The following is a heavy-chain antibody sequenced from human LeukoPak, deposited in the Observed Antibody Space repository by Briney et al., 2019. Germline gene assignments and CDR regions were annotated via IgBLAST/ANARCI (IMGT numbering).Heavy chain of an antibody. Sequence: PGGSLRLSCAASGFTFSSYSMNWVRQAPGKGLEWVSSISSSSSYIYYADSVKGRFTISRDNAKNSLYLQMNSLRAEDTAVYYCARDSFGSGSYSKLLPNQSDYWGQGTLVTVSS. D-gene: IGHD3-10*01. J-gene: IGHJ4*02. CDR1: GFTFSSYS. CDR3: ARDSFGSGSYSKLLPNQSDY. CDR2: ISSSSSYI. V-gene: IGHV3-21*01.